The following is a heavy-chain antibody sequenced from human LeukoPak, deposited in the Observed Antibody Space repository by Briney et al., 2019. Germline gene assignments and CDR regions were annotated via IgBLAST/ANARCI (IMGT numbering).Heavy chain of an antibody. Sequence: SETLSLTCTVSGGSISSGGYYWSWIRQHPGKGLEWIGYIYYSGSTYYNPSLKSRVTIPVDTSKNQFSLKLSSVTAADTAVYYCARVPGHTYGSGSYFVSYWFDPWGQGTLVTVSS. CDR3: ARVPGHTYGSGSYFVSYWFDP. J-gene: IGHJ5*02. V-gene: IGHV4-31*03. CDR1: GGSISSGGYY. D-gene: IGHD3-10*01. CDR2: IYYSGST.